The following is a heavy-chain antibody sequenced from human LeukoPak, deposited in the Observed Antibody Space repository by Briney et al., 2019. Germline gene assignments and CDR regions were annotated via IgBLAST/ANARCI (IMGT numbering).Heavy chain of an antibody. J-gene: IGHJ4*02. CDR1: GFTFSSYG. D-gene: IGHD2-2*01. V-gene: IGHV3-30*02. CDR3: ALMICSTTSCWIDY. Sequence: GGSLRLSCAASGFTFSSYGMHWVRQAPGKGLEWVAVIWYDGSNKYYADSVKGRFTISRDDSKNTLYLQMNSLRAEDTAVYYCALMICSTTSCWIDYWGQGTLVTVSS. CDR2: IWYDGSNK.